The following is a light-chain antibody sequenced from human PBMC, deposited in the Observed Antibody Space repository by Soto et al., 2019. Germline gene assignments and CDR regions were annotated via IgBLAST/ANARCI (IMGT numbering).Light chain of an antibody. J-gene: IGKJ5*01. Sequence: EIVVTQSPGTLSLSPGERSALSCRASQSVSSRSLAWYQQKPGQAPRLLIYGASTRAAGIPDRFSGSGSGTDFTLTITRLEPEDSAVYFCQQYTGPPTPFGQGTRLAIK. CDR3: QQYTGPPTP. CDR2: GAS. CDR1: QSVSSRS. V-gene: IGKV3-20*01.